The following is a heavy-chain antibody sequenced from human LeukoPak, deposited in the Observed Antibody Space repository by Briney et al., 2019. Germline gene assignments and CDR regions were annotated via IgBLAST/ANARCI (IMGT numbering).Heavy chain of an antibody. D-gene: IGHD2-2*01. CDR3: ARGKIVVVPAAAHNPDYYYYYMDV. CDR1: GSTFTDYY. J-gene: IGHJ6*03. CDR2: INPNSGGT. Sequence: GASVKVSCKASGSTFTDYYMHWVRQAPGQGLEWMRWINPNSGGTNFAQKFQGRVTMTRDTSISTAYMELNRLRSDDTAVYYCARGKIVVVPAAAHNPDYYYYYMDVWGKGTTVTVSS. V-gene: IGHV1-2*02.